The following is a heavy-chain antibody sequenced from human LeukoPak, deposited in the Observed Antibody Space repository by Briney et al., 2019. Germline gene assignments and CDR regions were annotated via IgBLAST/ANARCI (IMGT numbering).Heavy chain of an antibody. D-gene: IGHD6-13*01. CDR2: IGTAGDT. CDR1: GFTFSSYD. Sequence: GGSLRLSCAASGFTFSSYDMHWVRQATGKGLEWVSAIGTAGDTYYPGSVKGRFTISRENAKNSLYLQMNSLRAGDTAVYYCAREGPQQSFDYWGQGTLVTVSS. J-gene: IGHJ4*02. V-gene: IGHV3-13*01. CDR3: AREGPQQSFDY.